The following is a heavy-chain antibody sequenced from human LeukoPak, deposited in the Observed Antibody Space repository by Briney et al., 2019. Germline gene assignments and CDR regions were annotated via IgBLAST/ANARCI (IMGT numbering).Heavy chain of an antibody. CDR2: IYYSGST. D-gene: IGHD1-26*01. Sequence: SETLSLTCTVSGGSISSYYWSWIRQPPGKGLEWIGYIYYSGSTNYNPSLKSRATISVDTSKNQFSLKLSSVTAADTAVYYCARRRGSYCGYWGQGTLVTVSS. V-gene: IGHV4-59*08. J-gene: IGHJ4*02. CDR1: GGSISSYY. CDR3: ARRRGSYCGY.